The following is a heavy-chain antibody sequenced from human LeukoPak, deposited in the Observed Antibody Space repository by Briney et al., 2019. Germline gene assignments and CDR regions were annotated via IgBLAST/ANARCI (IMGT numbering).Heavy chain of an antibody. D-gene: IGHD2-15*01. CDR1: GFTFSDYI. Sequence: PGGSLRLSCAASGFTFSDYIMDWVRQAPGKGLEWVSAISGSGGSTYYADSVKGRFTISRDNSKNTLYLQMNSLRAEDTAVYYCASRRTASQWSDYWGQGTLVTVSS. CDR3: ASRRTASQWSDY. J-gene: IGHJ4*02. CDR2: ISGSGGST. V-gene: IGHV3-23*01.